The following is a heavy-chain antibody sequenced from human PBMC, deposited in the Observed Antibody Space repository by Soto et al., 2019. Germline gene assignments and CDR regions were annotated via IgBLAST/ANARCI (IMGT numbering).Heavy chain of an antibody. Sequence: KGLEWVAVVSYDGSKKYYADSVKGRFTISRDNSKNTLYLQMNSLRAEDTAVYYCANYRQAQARNRYCSTVAGFLLPLSSDL. D-gene: IGHD6-13*01. CDR2: VSYDGSKK. CDR3: ANYRQAQARNRYCSTVAGFLLPLSSDL. V-gene: IGHV3-30*18. J-gene: IGHJ2*01.